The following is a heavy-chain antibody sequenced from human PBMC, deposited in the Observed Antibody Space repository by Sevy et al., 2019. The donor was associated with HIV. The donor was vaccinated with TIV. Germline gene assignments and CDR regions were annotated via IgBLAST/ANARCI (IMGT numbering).Heavy chain of an antibody. D-gene: IGHD6-13*01. CDR3: AKDLEQQLGPDY. Sequence: GGSLRLSCAASEFTFSSYDMSWVRQAPGKGLEWVPGISPTGGTTHYAESVKGRFIISRDNSKKTLFLQMNSLRAEDTALYYCAKDLEQQLGPDYWGQGTQVTVSS. V-gene: IGHV3-23*01. CDR2: ISPTGGTT. J-gene: IGHJ4*02. CDR1: EFTFSSYD.